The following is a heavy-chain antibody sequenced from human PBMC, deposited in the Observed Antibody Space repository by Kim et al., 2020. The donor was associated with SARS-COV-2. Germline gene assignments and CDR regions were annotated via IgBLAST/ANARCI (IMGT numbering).Heavy chain of an antibody. CDR2: INAGNGNT. CDR1: GYTFTSYA. V-gene: IGHV1-3*01. Sequence: ASVKVSCKASGYTFTSYAMYWVRQAPGQRLEWMGWINAGNGNTKYSQKFQGRVTITRDTSASTAYMELSSLRSEDTAVYYCARSKPAAGWFDPWGQGTLVTVSS. CDR3: ARSKPAAGWFDP. J-gene: IGHJ5*02. D-gene: IGHD6-13*01.